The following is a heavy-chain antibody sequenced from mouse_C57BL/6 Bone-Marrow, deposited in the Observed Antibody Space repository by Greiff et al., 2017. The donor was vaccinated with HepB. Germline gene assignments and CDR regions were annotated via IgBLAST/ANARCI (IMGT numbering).Heavy chain of an antibody. CDR2: INPNYGTT. D-gene: IGHD2-4*01. V-gene: IGHV1-39*01. CDR3: ARSGDYEMDWYFDV. Sequence: VQLKQSGPELVKPGASVKISCKASGYSFTDYNMNWVKQSNGKSLEWIGVINPNYGTTSYNQKFKGKATLTVDQSSSTAYMQLNSLTSEDSAVYYCARSGDYEMDWYFDVWGTGTTVTVSS. CDR1: GYSFTDYN. J-gene: IGHJ1*03.